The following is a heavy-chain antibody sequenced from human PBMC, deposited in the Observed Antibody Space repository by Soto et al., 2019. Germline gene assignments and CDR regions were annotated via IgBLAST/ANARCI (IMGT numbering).Heavy chain of an antibody. D-gene: IGHD2-8*01. CDR1: GYTFTSYY. V-gene: IGHV1-46*01. CDR2: INPSGGST. J-gene: IGHJ6*04. CDR3: AGDEGGSGYCTNGVCYTTYYYYYGMDV. Sequence: ASVKVSCKASGYTFTSYYMHWVRQAPGQGLEWMGIINPSGGSTSYAQKFQGRVTMTRDTSTSTVYMELSSLSSEDTAVYYCAGDEGGSGYCTNGVCYTTYYYYYGMDVCAEGTKVTVTA.